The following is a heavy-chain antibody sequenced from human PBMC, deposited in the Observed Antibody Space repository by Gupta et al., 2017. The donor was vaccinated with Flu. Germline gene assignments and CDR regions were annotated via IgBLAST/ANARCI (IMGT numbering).Heavy chain of an antibody. CDR1: GGSISSDGYY. CDR3: ARSHDYGDPLSRY. CDR2: IYNSGST. J-gene: IGHJ4*02. D-gene: IGHD4-17*01. Sequence: QVQLQESGPGLVKPSQTLSLTCTVSGGSISSDGYYWSWIRQHPGKGLEWIGFIYNSGSTYYNPSLKSRVTISVDTSMNQFSMKLSSVTAADTAVYYCARSHDYGDPLSRYWGQGTLVTVSS. V-gene: IGHV4-31*03.